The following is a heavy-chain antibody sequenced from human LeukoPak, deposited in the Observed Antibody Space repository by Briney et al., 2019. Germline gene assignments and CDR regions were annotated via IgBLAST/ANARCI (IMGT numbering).Heavy chain of an antibody. D-gene: IGHD3-10*01. CDR2: ISYDGSNK. V-gene: IGHV3-30-3*01. Sequence: GRSLRLSCAASGFTFSSYAVHWVRQAPGKGLEWLAVISYDGSNKYYADSVKGRFTISRDTSKNTLYLQMNSLRAEDTAVYYCARGRYYFGSGSYPQDYWGQGTLVTVSS. J-gene: IGHJ4*02. CDR3: ARGRYYFGSGSYPQDY. CDR1: GFTFSSYA.